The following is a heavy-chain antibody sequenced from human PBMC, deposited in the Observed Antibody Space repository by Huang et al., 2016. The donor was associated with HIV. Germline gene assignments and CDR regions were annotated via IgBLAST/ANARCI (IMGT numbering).Heavy chain of an antibody. CDR3: ARLIGSPSFYYGLDV. D-gene: IGHD3-10*01. V-gene: IGHV5-51*01. CDR2: IYPGASAT. J-gene: IGHJ6*02. CDR1: GYRFRSNW. Sequence: EVQLVQSGAEVKKPGESLKISCKGSGYRFRSNWIGWVRQMPGRGLEWMGIIYPGASATRYSPSFQGQVTISADKSINTAYLQWSSLKASDTAMYYCARLIGSPSFYYGLDVWGQGTTVTVSS.